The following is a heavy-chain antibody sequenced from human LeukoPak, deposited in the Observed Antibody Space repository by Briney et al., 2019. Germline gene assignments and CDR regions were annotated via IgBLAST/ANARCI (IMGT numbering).Heavy chain of an antibody. CDR3: TTYSSGSCPF. CDR1: GITFSNAW. D-gene: IGHD6-19*01. V-gene: IGHV3-15*01. CDR2: IYRISNGETT. J-gene: IGHJ4*02. Sequence: PGGSLRLSCAASGITFSNAWMTWGRPAPGKGREWGGRIYRISNGETTDYGAVVKGRFTRSRDDSKNTLYLQMNSLKTEDTAVYYCTTYSSGSCPFWGQGTLVTVSS.